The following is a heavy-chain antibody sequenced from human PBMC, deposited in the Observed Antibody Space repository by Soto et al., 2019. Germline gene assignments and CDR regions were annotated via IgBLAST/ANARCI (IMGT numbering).Heavy chain of an antibody. CDR1: GYSFTSLD. CDR3: ARGVTAGVDY. V-gene: IGHV1-8*01. D-gene: IGHD1-26*01. J-gene: IGHJ4*02. Sequence: QVQLVQSGAEVREPGASEKVSCKASGYSFTSLDINWVRQTAGQGLEWMGWMEPSSGKTGYAQKFHDRVTMTSDTSINTAYMELTTLTSDDTAFYYCARGVTAGVDYWGQGTLVTVSS. CDR2: MEPSSGKT.